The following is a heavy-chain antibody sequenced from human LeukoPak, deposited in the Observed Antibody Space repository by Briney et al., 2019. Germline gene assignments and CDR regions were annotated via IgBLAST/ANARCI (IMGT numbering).Heavy chain of an antibody. Sequence: SETLSLTCAVSGGPISSRSCYWGWIRQPPGKGLEWIGSIYYTGSTYHNPSLKSRVTMSVDASMNQFSLNLNSVTAADTAVYYCAREDDVLADNAFDIWGQGTMVTVSS. CDR1: GGPISSRSCY. CDR2: IYYTGST. CDR3: AREDDVLADNAFDI. V-gene: IGHV4-39*07. D-gene: IGHD3-9*01. J-gene: IGHJ3*02.